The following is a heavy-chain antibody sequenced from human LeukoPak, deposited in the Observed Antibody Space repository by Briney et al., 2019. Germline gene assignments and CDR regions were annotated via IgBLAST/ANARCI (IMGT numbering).Heavy chain of an antibody. J-gene: IGHJ6*02. CDR2: ISYDGSNK. V-gene: IGHV3-30*03. Sequence: GGSLRLSCAASGFTFSSYNMNWVRQAPGKGLEWVAVISYDGSNKYYADSVKGRFTISRDNSKNTLYLQMNSLRAEDTAVYYCARVWRRMDYNLLTGHGMDVWGQGTTVIV. D-gene: IGHD3-9*01. CDR3: ARVWRRMDYNLLTGHGMDV. CDR1: GFTFSSYN.